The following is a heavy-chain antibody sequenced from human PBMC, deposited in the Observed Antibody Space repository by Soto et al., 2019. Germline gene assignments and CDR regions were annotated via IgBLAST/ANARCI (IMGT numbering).Heavy chain of an antibody. CDR1: GFTFSSYG. CDR2: ISYDGSNK. Sequence: QVQLVESGGGVVQPGRSLRLYCAASGFTFSSYGMHWVRQAPGKGLEWVAVISYDGSNKYYADSVKGRFTISRDNSKNTLYLQMNSLRAEDTAVYYCEKDPSSRGDYWVQGTMVTVSS. D-gene: IGHD2-2*01. V-gene: IGHV3-30*18. J-gene: IGHJ4*02. CDR3: EKDPSSRGDY.